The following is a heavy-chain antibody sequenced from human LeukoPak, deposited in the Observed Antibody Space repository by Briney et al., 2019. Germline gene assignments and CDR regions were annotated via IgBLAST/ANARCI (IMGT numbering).Heavy chain of an antibody. D-gene: IGHD3-9*01. CDR3: ARGGLRYFDWLPNYYYYGMDV. Sequence: SETLSLTCAVYGGSFSGYYWSWIRQPPGKGLEWIGEINHSGSTNYNPSLKSRVTISVDTSKNQFSLKLSSVTAADTAVYYCARGGLRYFDWLPNYYYYGMDVWGHGTTVTVSS. CDR1: GGSFSGYY. V-gene: IGHV4-34*01. J-gene: IGHJ6*02. CDR2: INHSGST.